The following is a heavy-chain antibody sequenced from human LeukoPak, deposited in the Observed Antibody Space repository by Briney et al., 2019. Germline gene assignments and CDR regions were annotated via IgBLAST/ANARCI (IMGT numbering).Heavy chain of an antibody. CDR3: ASSGYCSSTSCYMILDY. CDR1: GGTFSSYA. Sequence: SVKVSCKASGGTFSSYAISWVRQAPGQGLEWMGGIIPIFGTANYAQKFQGRVTITADESTSTAYMELSSLRSEDTAVYYCASSGYCSSTSCYMILDYWGQGTLVTVSS. V-gene: IGHV1-69*13. CDR2: IIPIFGTA. D-gene: IGHD2-2*02. J-gene: IGHJ4*02.